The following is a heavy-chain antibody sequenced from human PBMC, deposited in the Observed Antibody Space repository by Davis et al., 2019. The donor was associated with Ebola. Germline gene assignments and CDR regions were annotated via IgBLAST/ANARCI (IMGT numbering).Heavy chain of an antibody. CDR1: SGSISDYY. J-gene: IGHJ4*02. V-gene: IGHV4-39*01. Sequence: MPSETLSLTCTVSSGSISDYYWGWIRQPPGKGLEWIGSMYYSGSTYYNASLKSRVTISVDTSKNQFSLKLSSVTAADTAVYYCARGLTYYYDSSGYYWGQGTLVTVSS. CDR3: ARGLTYYYDSSGYY. CDR2: MYYSGST. D-gene: IGHD3-22*01.